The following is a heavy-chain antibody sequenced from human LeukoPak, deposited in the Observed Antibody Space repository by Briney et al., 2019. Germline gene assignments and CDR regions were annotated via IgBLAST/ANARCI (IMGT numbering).Heavy chain of an antibody. CDR1: GGSISSYY. Sequence: PSETLSLTCTVSGGSISSYYWSWIRQPPGKGLEWIGYIYYSGSTNYNPSLKSRVTISVDTSKNQFSLKLGSVTAADTAVYYCAREGRYWYFDLWGRGTLVTVSS. CDR3: AREGRYWYFDL. V-gene: IGHV4-59*01. CDR2: IYYSGST. J-gene: IGHJ2*01.